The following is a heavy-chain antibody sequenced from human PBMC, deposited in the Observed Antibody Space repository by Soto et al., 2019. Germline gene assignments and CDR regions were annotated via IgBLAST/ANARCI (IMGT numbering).Heavy chain of an antibody. CDR3: AKSVDAGRTSRHFDY. V-gene: IGHV3-23*01. Sequence: PVGPQRHSYRASGFNFIGYAMSWVRKAPGKGLEWVSAISGSGGSTYYADSVKGRFTISRDNSKNTLYLQMNSLRAEDTAVYYCAKSVDAGRTSRHFDYWGQGTLVTV. CDR1: GFNFIGYA. J-gene: IGHJ4*02. D-gene: IGHD6-13*01. CDR2: ISGSGGST.